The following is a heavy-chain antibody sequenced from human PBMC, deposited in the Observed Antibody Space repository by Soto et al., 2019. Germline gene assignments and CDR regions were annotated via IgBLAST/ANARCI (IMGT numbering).Heavy chain of an antibody. Sequence: EAQLVESGGGQVKSGGSLRLACEASGFSFSTYSMNWVRQAPGKGLEWVSFISSSGSSIYYADSVKGGFTISRDNAKDSVFLQMNSLRVEDTAVYYCTRERFNGMDAWGQGATVSVSS. CDR1: GFSFSTYS. CDR3: TRERFNGMDA. CDR2: ISSSGSSI. D-gene: IGHD3-10*01. V-gene: IGHV3-21*01. J-gene: IGHJ6*02.